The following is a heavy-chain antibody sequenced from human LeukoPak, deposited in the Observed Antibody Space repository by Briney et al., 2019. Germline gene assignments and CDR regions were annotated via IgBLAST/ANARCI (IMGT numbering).Heavy chain of an antibody. CDR2: ITPFNGNT. D-gene: IGHD5-12*01. V-gene: IGHV1-45*02. J-gene: IGHJ3*02. Sequence: SVKVSCKASGYTFTGYYMHWVRQAPGQALEWMGWITPFNGNTNYAQKFQDRVTITRDRSMSTAYMELSSLRSEDTAMYYCASPSGYDFRDDAFDIWGQGTMVTVSS. CDR1: GYTFTGYY. CDR3: ASPSGYDFRDDAFDI.